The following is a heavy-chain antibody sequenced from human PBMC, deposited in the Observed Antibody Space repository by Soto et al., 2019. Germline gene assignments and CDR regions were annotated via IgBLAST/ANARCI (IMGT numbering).Heavy chain of an antibody. Sequence: QVQLVQSGAEVKKPGSSVKVSCKASGGTFSSYAISWVRQAPGQGLEWMGGIIPIFGTANYAQKFQGRLTITADEATSTTYMELSSLRPEDKAVYYCESSVAKYDYYGMDVWGQGNTVTVSS. CDR1: GGTFSSYA. D-gene: IGHD5-12*01. CDR3: ESSVAKYDYYGMDV. CDR2: IIPIFGTA. J-gene: IGHJ6*02. V-gene: IGHV1-69*12.